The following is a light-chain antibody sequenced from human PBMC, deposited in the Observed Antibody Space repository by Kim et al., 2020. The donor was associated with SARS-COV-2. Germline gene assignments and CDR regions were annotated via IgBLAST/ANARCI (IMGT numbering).Light chain of an antibody. CDR2: AAS. J-gene: IGKJ1*01. CDR1: QSVNSNY. CDR3: QQYGSSPIT. V-gene: IGKV3-20*01. Sequence: EIVLTQSPGTLSFSPGERATLSCRASQSVNSNYLAWYQQKPGQAPRLLIYAASSRVTGIPDRFSGSGSGTDFTLTISRLEAEDLAVYYCQQYGSSPITFGQGTKVDIK.